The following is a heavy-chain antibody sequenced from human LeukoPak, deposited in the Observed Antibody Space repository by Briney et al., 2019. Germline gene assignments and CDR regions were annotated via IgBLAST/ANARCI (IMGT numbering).Heavy chain of an antibody. J-gene: IGHJ4*02. CDR3: ARVRGKRGYSYGYKDY. V-gene: IGHV1-2*02. D-gene: IGHD5-18*01. CDR2: INPNSGGT. Sequence: GASVKVPCKASGYTFTGYYMHWMRQAPGQGIEWMGWINPNSGGTNYAQKFQGRVTMTRDTSISTAYMELSRLRSDDTAVYYCARVRGKRGYSYGYKDYWGQGTLATVSS. CDR1: GYTFTGYY.